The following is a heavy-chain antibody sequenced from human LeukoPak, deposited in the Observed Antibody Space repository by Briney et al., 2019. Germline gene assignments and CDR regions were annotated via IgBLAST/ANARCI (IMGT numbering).Heavy chain of an antibody. J-gene: IGHJ4*02. CDR2: IYYSGST. D-gene: IGHD4-17*01. Sequence: SETLSLTCTVSGGSISSSSYYWGWIRQPPGKGLEWIGSIYYSGSTYYNPSLKSRVTISVDTSKNQFSLKLSSVTAADTAVYYCARQISYGDYNYWGQGTLVTVSS. V-gene: IGHV4-39*01. CDR3: ARQISYGDYNY. CDR1: GGSISSSSYY.